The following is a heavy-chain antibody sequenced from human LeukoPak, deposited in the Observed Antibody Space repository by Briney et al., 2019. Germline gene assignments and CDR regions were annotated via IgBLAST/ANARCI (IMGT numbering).Heavy chain of an antibody. CDR1: GFTFSCYA. CDR2: TSGSGSST. V-gene: IGHV3-23*01. Sequence: GGSLRLSCAASGFTFSCYAMSWVRQAPGKGLEWVSGTSGSGSSTYYADSVKGRFTISRDSSKNTLYLQMNSLRAEDTAVYYCAKNRYSSGWYYFDYWGQGTLVTVSS. CDR3: AKNRYSSGWYYFDY. D-gene: IGHD6-19*01. J-gene: IGHJ4*02.